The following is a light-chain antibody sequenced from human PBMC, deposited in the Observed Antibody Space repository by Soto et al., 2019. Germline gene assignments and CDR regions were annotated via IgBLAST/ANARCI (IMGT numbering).Light chain of an antibody. CDR3: SSYTSSSTLVV. Sequence: QSVLTQPAAVSGSPGQSITSSCTGTSSDVGGYNYVSWYQQHPGKAPKLMIYEVSNRPSGVSNRFSGSKSGNTASLTISGLQAEDEADYDCSSYTSSSTLVVFSGGTKLTVL. CDR2: EVS. V-gene: IGLV2-14*01. J-gene: IGLJ2*01. CDR1: SSDVGGYNY.